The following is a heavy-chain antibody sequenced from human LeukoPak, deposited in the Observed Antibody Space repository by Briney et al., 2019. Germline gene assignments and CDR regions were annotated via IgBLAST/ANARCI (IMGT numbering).Heavy chain of an antibody. D-gene: IGHD3-3*01. CDR2: ISGSGGST. CDR1: GSTFSSYA. Sequence: GGSLRLSCAASGSTFSSYAMSWVRQAPGKGLEWVSAISGSGGSTYYADSVKGRFTISRDNSKNTLYLQMNSLRAEDTAVYYCAKTVDFWSGYYDHWGQGTLVTVSS. J-gene: IGHJ5*02. CDR3: AKTVDFWSGYYDH. V-gene: IGHV3-23*01.